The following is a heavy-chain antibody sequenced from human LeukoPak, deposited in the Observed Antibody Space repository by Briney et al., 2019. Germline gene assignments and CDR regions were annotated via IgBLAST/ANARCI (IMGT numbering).Heavy chain of an antibody. CDR1: GGSISSGDKY. D-gene: IGHD2-21*02. CDR2: IYYSGST. J-gene: IGHJ4*02. CDR3: ARVTRWAGLDF. V-gene: IGHV4-30-4*01. Sequence: SQTLSLTCNVSGGSISSGDKYWSWIRQPPGKGLEWIGYIYYSGSTYYNPSLKSRLTISVDTSENQFSLLLTSVTAADTAVYFCARVTRWAGLDFWGQGTLVTVSS.